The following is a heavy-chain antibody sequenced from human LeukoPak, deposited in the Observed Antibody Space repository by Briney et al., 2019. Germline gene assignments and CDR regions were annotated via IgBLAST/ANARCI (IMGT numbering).Heavy chain of an antibody. CDR2: IIPIFGTA. CDR3: ASSTERYCSSTSCYCLGY. J-gene: IGHJ4*02. Sequence: ASVKVSCNASAGTFSSYAISWVRHAHGQGLEWMGGIIPIFGTANYAQKFQGRVTITTDESTSTAYMELSSLRSEDTAVYYCASSTERYCSSTSCYCLGYWGQGTLVTVSS. V-gene: IGHV1-69*05. CDR1: AGTFSSYA. D-gene: IGHD2-2*01.